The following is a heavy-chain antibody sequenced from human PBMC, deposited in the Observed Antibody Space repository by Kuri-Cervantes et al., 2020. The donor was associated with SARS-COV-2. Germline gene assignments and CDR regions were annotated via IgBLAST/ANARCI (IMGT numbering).Heavy chain of an antibody. J-gene: IGHJ3*02. Sequence: ASVKVSCKASGYTFTDYYIHWVRQAPGLGLEWMGWINPNSGGTNSAQKFQVWVIMTRDTSISTAYMALSRLRSDDTAAYYCARGPSWGYFWGTYRGGWDSFDIWGQGTMVTVSS. V-gene: IGHV1-2*04. D-gene: IGHD3-16*02. CDR1: GYTFTDYY. CDR3: ARGPSWGYFWGTYRGGWDSFDI. CDR2: INPNSGGT.